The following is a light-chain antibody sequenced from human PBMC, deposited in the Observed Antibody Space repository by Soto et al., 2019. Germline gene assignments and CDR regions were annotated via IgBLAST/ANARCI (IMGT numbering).Light chain of an antibody. J-gene: IGKJ3*01. Sequence: AIRMTQSPSSFSASTGDRVTITCRASQGISSYLAWYQQKPGKAPKLLIYAASTLQRGVPSRFSGSGSGTDFTLTISCLQSEDVATYYCQQYYSYPFTFGPGTKVDIK. CDR1: QGISSY. CDR3: QQYYSYPFT. V-gene: IGKV1-8*01. CDR2: AAS.